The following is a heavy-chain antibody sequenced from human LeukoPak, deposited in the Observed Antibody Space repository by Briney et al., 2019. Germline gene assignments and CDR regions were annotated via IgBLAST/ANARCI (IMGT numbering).Heavy chain of an antibody. Sequence: GGALRLSCAASGFTFSAHWMSWVRQAPGKGLEWVANINQAGSEKHYVDSVKGRFTISRDTAKSSLYPQMHSLRAEDTAVYYCARDGTAAGLYFDYWGQGTLVTVSS. V-gene: IGHV3-7*01. D-gene: IGHD6-13*01. CDR2: INQAGSEK. CDR1: GFTFSAHW. J-gene: IGHJ4*02. CDR3: ARDGTAAGLYFDY.